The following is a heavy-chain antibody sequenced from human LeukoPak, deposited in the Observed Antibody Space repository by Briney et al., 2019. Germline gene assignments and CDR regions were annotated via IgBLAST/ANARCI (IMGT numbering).Heavy chain of an antibody. D-gene: IGHD2-2*01. CDR1: GFTFSSYW. CDR3: ARDSLYCSSTSCEAFDI. CDR2: INTEGSST. Sequence: GGSLRLSCAASGFTFSSYWMHWVRQAPGKGLVWVSRINTEGSSTSYADSVKSRFTISRDNAKNTLYLQMNSLRAEDTAVYYCARDSLYCSSTSCEAFDIWGQGTMVTVSS. J-gene: IGHJ3*02. V-gene: IGHV3-74*01.